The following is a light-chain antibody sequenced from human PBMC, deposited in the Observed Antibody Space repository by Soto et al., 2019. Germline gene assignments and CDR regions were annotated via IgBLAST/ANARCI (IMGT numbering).Light chain of an antibody. J-gene: IGKJ4*01. CDR1: QSIATN. CDR2: GPS. V-gene: IGKV3-15*01. CDR3: QLYDNWSPLT. Sequence: EISMTQSPATLSVSPGERDTLSCRASQSIATNVAWYQQNPGQTPRLLIYGPSTRATGTPPRFTASGSGTEFSLTISSLQSVDFAVYFCQLYDNWSPLTFGGGTRVEIK.